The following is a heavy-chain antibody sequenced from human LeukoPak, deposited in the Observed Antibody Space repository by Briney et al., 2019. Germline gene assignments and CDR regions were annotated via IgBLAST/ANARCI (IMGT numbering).Heavy chain of an antibody. CDR2: IYNGGTT. CDR3: ARQAVIMPTDMGGPWFDP. Sequence: SETLSLTCTVSGGSISNYYWSWIRQPAGKGLEWIGRIYNGGTTRYNPSLKSRVSISVDKSKTHFSLKLSSVTAADTAVYYCARQAVIMPTDMGGPWFDPWGRGTLVAVAS. D-gene: IGHD2-15*01. V-gene: IGHV4-4*07. J-gene: IGHJ5*02. CDR1: GGSISNYY.